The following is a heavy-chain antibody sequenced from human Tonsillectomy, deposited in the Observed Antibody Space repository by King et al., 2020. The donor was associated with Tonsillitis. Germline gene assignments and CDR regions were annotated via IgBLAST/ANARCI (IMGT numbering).Heavy chain of an antibody. D-gene: IGHD3-10*01. CDR3: ATEGGRSGSGY. Sequence: VQLVESGGGLVQPGGSLRLSCAVSGFTFSRYWMSWVRQAPGKGLEWVANIKEDGSEKHYVDSVKGRFTISSDNAKNSLFLQMKSLRAEDTAVYYCATEGGRSGSGYWGQGTLVTVSS. V-gene: IGHV3-7*01. CDR1: GFTFSRYW. CDR2: IKEDGSEK. J-gene: IGHJ4*02.